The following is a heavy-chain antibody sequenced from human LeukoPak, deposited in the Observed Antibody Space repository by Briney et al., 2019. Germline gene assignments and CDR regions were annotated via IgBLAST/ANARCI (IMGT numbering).Heavy chain of an antibody. Sequence: SGTLSVTCAISGDSVSSNSAAWNWTRQSPSRGLEWLGRTYYRSKWYNDYAVSVKSRITINPDTSKNQFSLQLNSVTPEDTAVYYCARGQQWLDDAFDIWGQGTIASVSS. CDR1: GDSVSSNSAA. D-gene: IGHD6-19*01. J-gene: IGHJ3*02. V-gene: IGHV6-1*01. CDR3: ARGQQWLDDAFDI. CDR2: TYYRSKWYN.